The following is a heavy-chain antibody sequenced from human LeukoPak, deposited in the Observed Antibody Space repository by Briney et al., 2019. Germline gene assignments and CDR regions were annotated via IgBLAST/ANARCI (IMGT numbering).Heavy chain of an antibody. CDR3: ARLLAVPAARAARWFDP. D-gene: IGHD2-2*01. Sequence: SETLSLTCTVSGGSISSSSYYWGWIRQPPGKGLEWIGSIYYSGSTYYNPSLKSRVTISVDTSKNQFSLKLSSVTAADTAVYYCARLLAVPAARAARWFDPWGQGTLVTVSS. J-gene: IGHJ5*02. CDR2: IYYSGST. V-gene: IGHV4-39*07. CDR1: GGSISSSSYY.